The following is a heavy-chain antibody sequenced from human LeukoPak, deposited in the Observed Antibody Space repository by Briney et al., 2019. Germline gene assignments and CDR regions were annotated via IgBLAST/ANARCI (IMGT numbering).Heavy chain of an antibody. Sequence: SETLSLTCFVSGDSISTSSSYWGWIRQPPGKGLEWIGSRYFRGSTYYNPSLKSRVTISEDTSKNQFSLKLSSVTAADTAVYYCAREMGGDSSGYYYGRFDYWGQGTLVTVSS. D-gene: IGHD3-22*01. V-gene: IGHV4-39*02. CDR3: AREMGGDSSGYYYGRFDY. J-gene: IGHJ4*02. CDR2: RYFRGST. CDR1: GDSISTSSSY.